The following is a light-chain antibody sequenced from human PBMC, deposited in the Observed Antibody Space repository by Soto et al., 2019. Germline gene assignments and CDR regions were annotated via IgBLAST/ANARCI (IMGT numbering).Light chain of an antibody. J-gene: IGLJ2*01. CDR3: ETWDSGLSAGI. CDR1: NSNVGNNF. Sequence: QSVLPQPPSVSAAPGQGVTISCSGTNSNVGNNFVSWYQQFPGTAPKLLIYDTNKRPSGIPDRFAGSKTGTSATLGITGLQTGDEADYYCETWDSGLSAGIFGGGTKLTVL. V-gene: IGLV1-51*01. CDR2: DTN.